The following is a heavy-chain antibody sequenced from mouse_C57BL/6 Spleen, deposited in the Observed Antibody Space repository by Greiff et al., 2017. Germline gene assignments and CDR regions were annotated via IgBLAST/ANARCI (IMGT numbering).Heavy chain of an antibody. CDR2: IDPEDGET. D-gene: IGHD2-3*01. CDR1: GFNIKDYY. J-gene: IGHJ2*01. Sequence: EVKLMESGAELVKPGASVKLSCTASGFNIKDYYMHWVKQRTEQGLEWIGRIDPEDGETKYAPKFQGKATITADTSSNTAYLQLSSLTSEDTAVYYCASIYDGYYTAFDYWGQGTTLTVSS. CDR3: ASIYDGYYTAFDY. V-gene: IGHV14-2*01.